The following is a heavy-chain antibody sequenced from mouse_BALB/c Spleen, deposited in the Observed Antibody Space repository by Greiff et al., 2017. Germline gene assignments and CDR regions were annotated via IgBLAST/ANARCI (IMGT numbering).Heavy chain of an antibody. CDR3: AREGYDYAPMDY. J-gene: IGHJ4*01. Sequence: EVKVEESGPGLVKPSQSLSLTCSVTGYSITSGYYWNWIRQFPGNKLEWMGYISYDGSNNYNPSLKNRISITRDTSKNQFFLKLNSVTTEDTATYYCAREGYDYAPMDYWGQGTSVTVSS. V-gene: IGHV3-6*02. CDR2: ISYDGSN. D-gene: IGHD2-4*01. CDR1: GYSITSGYY.